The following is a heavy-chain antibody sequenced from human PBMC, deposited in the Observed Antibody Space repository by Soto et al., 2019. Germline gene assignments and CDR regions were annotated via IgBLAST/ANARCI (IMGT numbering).Heavy chain of an antibody. CDR3: ARGTRYYGSGSYLGAYYYYGMDV. Sequence: SETLSLTCTVSGGSISSGGYYWSWIRQHPGKGLEWIGYIYYSGSTYYNPSLKSRVTISVDTSKNQFSLKLSSVTAADTAVYYCARGTRYYGSGSYLGAYYYYGMDVWGQGTTVTVSS. CDR1: GGSISSGGYY. V-gene: IGHV4-31*03. D-gene: IGHD3-10*01. CDR2: IYYSGST. J-gene: IGHJ6*02.